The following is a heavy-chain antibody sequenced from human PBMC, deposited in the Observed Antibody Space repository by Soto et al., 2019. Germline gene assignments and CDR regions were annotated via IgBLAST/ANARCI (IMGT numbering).Heavy chain of an antibody. J-gene: IGHJ6*02. Sequence: VQQVHSCAEVKKRGASVKISCKASGYKFTFYEINWVRQAPGRGLEWMGWMSPSTGNTGYAQRFPGRVTMTSDTSISTAYMEVTRRRPADTAVYYCARYFDPLGVGGQGTRGTVSS. CDR3: ARYFDPLGV. V-gene: IGHV1-8*01. CDR2: MSPSTGNT. D-gene: IGHD3-9*01. CDR1: GYKFTFYE.